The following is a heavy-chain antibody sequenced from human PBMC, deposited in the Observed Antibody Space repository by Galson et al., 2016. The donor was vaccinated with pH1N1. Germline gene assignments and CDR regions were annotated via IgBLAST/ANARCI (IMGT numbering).Heavy chain of an antibody. CDR1: GYRFTNSW. V-gene: IGHV5-51*01. CDR3: ARQNDYGDYRGYAFDI. D-gene: IGHD4-17*01. Sequence: QSGAEVKKPGESLKISCKGSGYRFTNSWIGWVRQMPGKGLEWMGIIYLGGSLIRYRPSFQGQVTISADKSINIVYLEWSSLKASDTATYYCARQNDYGDYRGYAFDIWGQGTMVTVSS. CDR2: IYLGGSLI. J-gene: IGHJ3*02.